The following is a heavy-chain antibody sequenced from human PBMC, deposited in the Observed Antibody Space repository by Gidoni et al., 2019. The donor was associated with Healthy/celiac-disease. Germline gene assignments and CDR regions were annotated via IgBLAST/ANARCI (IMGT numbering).Heavy chain of an antibody. Sequence: EVQLVESGGGLVQPGGSLRLSCAASGFTFSSSEMNWVRQAPGKGLEWVSYISSSGSTIYYADSVKGRFTISRDNAKNSLYLQMNSLRAEDTAVYYCVLVGATPVYYYYYGMDRLGPRDHGHRLL. CDR3: VLVGATPVYYYYYGMDR. V-gene: IGHV3-48*03. CDR1: GFTFSSSE. CDR2: ISSSGSTI. D-gene: IGHD1-26*01. J-gene: IGHJ6*02.